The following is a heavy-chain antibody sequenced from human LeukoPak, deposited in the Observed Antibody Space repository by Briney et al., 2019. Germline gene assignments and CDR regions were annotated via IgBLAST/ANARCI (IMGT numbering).Heavy chain of an antibody. CDR2: ISDSGRRT. D-gene: IGHD5-18*01. CDR1: GFTFRSFA. J-gene: IGHJ4*02. CDR3: AISLRSGYNSGHGDY. Sequence: PGGSLRLSCAASGFTFRSFAMNWVRQAPGKGLEWVSTISDSGRRTYYADSVKGRFTVSRDNSKNTLYLQMDSLRAEDTAVFYCAISLRSGYNSGHGDYWGPGTLVTVSS. V-gene: IGHV3-23*01.